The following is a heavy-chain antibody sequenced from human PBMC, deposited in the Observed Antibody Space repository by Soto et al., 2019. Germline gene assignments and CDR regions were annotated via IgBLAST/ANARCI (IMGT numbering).Heavy chain of an antibody. CDR3: ARVVTGTSLYYYYGMDV. D-gene: IGHD1-20*01. J-gene: IGHJ6*02. CDR2: ISSSSSTI. CDR1: GFTFSSYS. V-gene: IGHV3-48*02. Sequence: GGSLRLSCAASGFTFSSYSMNWVRQAPGKGLEWVSYISSSSSTIYYADSVKGRFTISRDNAKNSLYLQMNSLRDEDTAVYYCARVVTGTSLYYYYGMDVWGQGTTVTVPS.